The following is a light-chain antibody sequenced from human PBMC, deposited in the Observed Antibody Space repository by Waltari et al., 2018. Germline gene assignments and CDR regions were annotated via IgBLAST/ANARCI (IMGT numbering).Light chain of an antibody. CDR1: QGISSA. CDR3: QQFNSYPRFT. V-gene: IGKV1-13*02. Sequence: AIQLTQSPSSLSASVGDRVTIPCRASQGISSALAWYQQKPGKAPKLLIYDASSLESGVPSRFSGSGSGTDFTLTISSLQPEDFATYYCQQFNSYPRFTFGPGTKVDIK. CDR2: DAS. J-gene: IGKJ3*01.